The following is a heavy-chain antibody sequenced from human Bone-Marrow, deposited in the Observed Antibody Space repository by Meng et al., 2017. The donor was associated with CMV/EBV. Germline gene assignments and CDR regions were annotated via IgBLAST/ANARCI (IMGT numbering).Heavy chain of an antibody. V-gene: IGHV3-21*01. CDR1: GFTFSSYS. Sequence: GESLKISCAASGFTFSSYSMNWVRQAPGKGLEWVSSISSSSSYIYYADSVKGRFTISRDNAKKSLYLQMNSLRVEDTAVYYCARDRSYSVYDAFDIWGQGTMVTVSS. D-gene: IGHD5/OR15-5a*01. J-gene: IGHJ3*02. CDR3: ARDRSYSVYDAFDI. CDR2: ISSSSSYI.